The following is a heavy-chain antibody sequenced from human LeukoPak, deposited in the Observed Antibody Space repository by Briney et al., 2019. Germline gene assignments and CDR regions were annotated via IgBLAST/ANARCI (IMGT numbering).Heavy chain of an antibody. CDR1: GFTFSDYY. Sequence: GGSLRLSCAASGFTFSDYYMSWIRQATGKGLEWVSYISSSGSTIYYADSVKGRFTISRDNAKDSFYLQMNSLRAEDTAVYYCARARPTHYYDGSGYYNFFDYWGQGTLVTVSS. V-gene: IGHV3-11*01. D-gene: IGHD3-22*01. J-gene: IGHJ4*02. CDR2: ISSSGSTI. CDR3: ARARPTHYYDGSGYYNFFDY.